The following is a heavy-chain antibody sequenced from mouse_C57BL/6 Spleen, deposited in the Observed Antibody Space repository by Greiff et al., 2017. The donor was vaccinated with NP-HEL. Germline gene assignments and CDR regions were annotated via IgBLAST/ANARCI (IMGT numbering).Heavy chain of an antibody. CDR1: GYAFTNYL. Sequence: VQLQQSGAELVRPGTSVKVSCKASGYAFTNYLIEWVKQRPGQGLEWIGVINPGSGGTNYNEKFKGKATLTADKSSSTAYMQLSSLTSEDSAVYFCARKYYGSSLYWYFDVWGTGTTVTVSA. D-gene: IGHD1-1*01. J-gene: IGHJ1*03. V-gene: IGHV1-54*01. CDR3: ARKYYGSSLYWYFDV. CDR2: INPGSGGT.